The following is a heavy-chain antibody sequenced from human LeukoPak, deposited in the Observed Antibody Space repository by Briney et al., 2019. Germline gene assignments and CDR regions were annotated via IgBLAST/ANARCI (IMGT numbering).Heavy chain of an antibody. J-gene: IGHJ6*03. V-gene: IGHV1-69*13. CDR2: IIPIFGTA. D-gene: IGHD3-16*01. Sequence: SVKVSCKXSGGTFSSNAISWVRQAPGQGLEWMGRIIPIFGTANYSQKFQGRVTITADESTSTAYMELSSLRSEDTAVYYCARAELSLGYYYYYMDVWGKGTTVTVSS. CDR3: ARAELSLGYYYYYMDV. CDR1: GGTFSSNA.